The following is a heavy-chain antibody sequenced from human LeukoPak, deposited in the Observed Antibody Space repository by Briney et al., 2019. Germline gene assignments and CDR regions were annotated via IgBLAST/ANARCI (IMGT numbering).Heavy chain of an antibody. J-gene: IGHJ3*02. CDR3: ARDTPHYYGSGSYVLDAFDI. Sequence: ASVKVSCKASGGTFSSYAISWVRQAPGQGLEWMGGFIPLFGKANYAQKFQGRVTITADESTSTAYMELSSLRSEDTAVYYCARDTPHYYGSGSYVLDAFDIWGQGTMVTVSS. D-gene: IGHD3-10*01. CDR2: FIPLFGKA. V-gene: IGHV1-69*13. CDR1: GGTFSSYA.